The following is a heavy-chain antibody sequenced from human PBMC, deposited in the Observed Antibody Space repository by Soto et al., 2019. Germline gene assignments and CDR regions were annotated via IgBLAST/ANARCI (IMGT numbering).Heavy chain of an antibody. CDR1: GFTFTRYS. V-gene: IGHV3-21*06. J-gene: IGHJ4*02. Sequence: GSLRLSCAASGFTFTRYSMNWVRQAPGKGLEWVSSISSTTNYIYYGDSMKGRFTISRDNAKNSLYLEMSSLRAEDTAVYYCARESEDLTSNLDYWGQGTLVTVA. CDR3: ARESEDLTSNLDY. CDR2: ISSTTNYI.